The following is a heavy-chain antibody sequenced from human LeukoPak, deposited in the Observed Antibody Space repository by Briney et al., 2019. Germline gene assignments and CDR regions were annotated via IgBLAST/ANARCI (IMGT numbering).Heavy chain of an antibody. CDR1: GYTFTSYA. D-gene: IGHD2-15*01. CDR3: ARDCSGGSCYPPTSRWFDP. J-gene: IGHJ5*02. CDR2: INAGNGNT. Sequence: ASVKVSCKASGYTFTSYAMHWVRQAPGQRLEWMGWINAGNGNTKYSQKFQGRVTITRDTSASTAYMELSSLRSEDTAVYYCARDCSGGSCYPPTSRWFDPWGQGTLVTVSS. V-gene: IGHV1-3*01.